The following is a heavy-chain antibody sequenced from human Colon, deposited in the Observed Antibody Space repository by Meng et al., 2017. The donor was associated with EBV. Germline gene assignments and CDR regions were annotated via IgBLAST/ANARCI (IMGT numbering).Heavy chain of an antibody. J-gene: IGHJ4*02. CDR2: IDDSGSN. Sequence: QEQQQESGPDLVQTSGTLSLTTGVLGVSTSSNIRWTWVRQPPGKGLEWIGDIDDSGSNNYNPSLNSRISISLDKSKNHFSLKVNSVTAADTAVYYCARGKQDAWELLAYWGQGALVTVSS. D-gene: IGHD1-26*01. CDR3: ARGKQDAWELLAY. CDR1: GVSTSSNIR. V-gene: IGHV4-4*02.